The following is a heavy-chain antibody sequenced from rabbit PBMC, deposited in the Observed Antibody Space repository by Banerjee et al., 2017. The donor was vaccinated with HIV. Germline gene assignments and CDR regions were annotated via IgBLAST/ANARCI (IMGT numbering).Heavy chain of an antibody. D-gene: IGHD1-1*01. CDR3: ARKNTGSGGLVL. Sequence: QSLEESGGGLVKPGASLTLTCTASGFSFSSSYWIYWVRQAPGKGLEWIGCIYGGWSGTTYYASWAKGRFTISKTSSTTVTLQMTSLTAADTATYFCARKNTGSGGLVLWGQGTLVTVS. J-gene: IGHJ4*01. V-gene: IGHV1S40*01. CDR2: IYGGWSGTT. CDR1: GFSFSSSYW.